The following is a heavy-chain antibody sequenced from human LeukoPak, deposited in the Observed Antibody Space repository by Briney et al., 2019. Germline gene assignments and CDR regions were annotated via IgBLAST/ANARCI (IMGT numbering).Heavy chain of an antibody. D-gene: IGHD1-26*01. CDR1: GFTFSSYD. CDR3: AKEGIVGAYGPQSPLNY. Sequence: QPGRSLRLSCAASGFTFSSYDMHWVRQAPGKGLEWVAVISYDGSNKYYADSVKGRFTISRDNSKNTLYLQMNSLRAEDTAVYYCAKEGIVGAYGPQSPLNYWGQGTLVTVSS. CDR2: ISYDGSNK. J-gene: IGHJ4*02. V-gene: IGHV3-30*18.